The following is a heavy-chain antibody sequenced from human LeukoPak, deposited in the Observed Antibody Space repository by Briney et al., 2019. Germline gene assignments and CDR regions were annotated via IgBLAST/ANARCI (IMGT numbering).Heavy chain of an antibody. CDR1: GGSISSGSYY. Sequence: SQTLSLTCTVSGGSISSGSYYWSWIRQPAGKGLEWIGRIYTSGSTNYNPSLKSRVTISVDTSKNQFSLKLSSVTAADTAVYCWARVDRRSCYDYWGQGTLVTVSS. CDR3: ARVDRRSCYDY. V-gene: IGHV4-61*02. D-gene: IGHD6-13*01. J-gene: IGHJ4*02. CDR2: IYTSGST.